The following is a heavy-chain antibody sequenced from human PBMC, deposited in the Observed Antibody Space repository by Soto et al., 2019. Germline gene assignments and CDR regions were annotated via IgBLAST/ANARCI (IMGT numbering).Heavy chain of an antibody. CDR1: GYAFTTYG. J-gene: IGHJ4*02. D-gene: IGHD1-1*01. CDR2: ISAHNGNT. CDR3: ARGRYGDY. V-gene: IGHV1-18*01. Sequence: QVHLVQSGAEVKKPGASVKVSCEGSGYAFTTYGITWVRQAPGQGLEWMGWISAHNGNTNYAQKLQGRVTVTRDTSTSTAYMELRSLGSDDTAVYYCARGRYGDYWGQGALVTVSS.